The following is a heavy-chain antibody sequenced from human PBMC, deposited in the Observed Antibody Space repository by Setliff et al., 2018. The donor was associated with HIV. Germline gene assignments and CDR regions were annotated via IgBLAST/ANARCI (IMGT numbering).Heavy chain of an antibody. CDR1: GYSFSNYY. CDR3: VRLFKGGRHYYDSSGYLSCMDV. Sequence: GESPKISCKGSGYSFSNYYIGWVRQMPGKGPECMGVIYPGDFDTRYSPSFQGQVTISADKSISTAYLQWSSLKASDTAIYYCVRLFKGGRHYYDSSGYLSCMDVLGKGTTVTVSS. J-gene: IGHJ6*03. V-gene: IGHV5-51*01. D-gene: IGHD3-22*01. CDR2: IYPGDFDT.